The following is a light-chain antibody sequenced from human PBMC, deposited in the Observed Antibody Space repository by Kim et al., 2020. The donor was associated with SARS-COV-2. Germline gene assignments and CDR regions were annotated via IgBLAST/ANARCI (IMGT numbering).Light chain of an antibody. V-gene: IGKV1-8*01. CDR3: QQYYSYPPRT. CDR2: AAS. CDR1: QGVSSY. Sequence: IQITQSPSSLSASTGDRVTITCRASQGVSSYLAWYQQKPGKAPKLLIYAASALQHGVPSRFSGSGSGTDFTLTISSLQSEDFATYYCQQYYSYPPRTFGQGTKVDIK. J-gene: IGKJ1*01.